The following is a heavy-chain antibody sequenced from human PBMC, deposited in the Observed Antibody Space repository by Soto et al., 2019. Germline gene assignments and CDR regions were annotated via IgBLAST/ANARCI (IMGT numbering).Heavy chain of an antibody. CDR2: ISGSGGST. V-gene: IGHV3-23*01. J-gene: IGHJ6*02. Sequence: LRLSCAASGFTFSTYAMSWARQAPGKGLEWVSAISGSGGSTYYADPVKGRFTISRDNSKNTLYLQMNNLRAEDTAVYFCTRKRFGMDVWGQGTTVTVSS. CDR1: GFTFSTYA. CDR3: TRKRFGMDV.